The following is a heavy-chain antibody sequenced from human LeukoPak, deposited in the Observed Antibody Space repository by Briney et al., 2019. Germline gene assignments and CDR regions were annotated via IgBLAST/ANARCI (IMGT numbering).Heavy chain of an antibody. V-gene: IGHV3-23*01. J-gene: IGHJ4*02. CDR1: GFTFSSYA. Sequence: PGGSLRLSCAASGFTFSSYAMSWVRQAPGKGLEWVSAISGSGGSTYYADSVKGRFTISRDNSKNTLYLQMNSLRAEDTAVYYCAKGAALWFGELLIYFDYWGQGTLVTVSS. CDR3: AKGAALWFGELLIYFDY. CDR2: ISGSGGST. D-gene: IGHD3-10*01.